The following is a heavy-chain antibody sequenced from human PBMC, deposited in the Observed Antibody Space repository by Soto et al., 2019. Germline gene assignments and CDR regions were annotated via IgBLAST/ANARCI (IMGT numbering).Heavy chain of an antibody. CDR2: IWYDGSNK. J-gene: IGHJ6*02. V-gene: IGHV3-33*01. D-gene: IGHD6-19*01. CDR1: GFTFSSYG. Sequence: QVQLVESGGGVVQPGRSLRLSCAASGFTFSSYGMHWVRQAPGKGLEWVAVIWYDGSNKYYADSVKGRFTISRDNSKNTLDLQINSLRAEETAVYYCARGPKAIAVGGMTDYYYHGMDVWGQGTTVTV. CDR3: ARGPKAIAVGGMTDYYYHGMDV.